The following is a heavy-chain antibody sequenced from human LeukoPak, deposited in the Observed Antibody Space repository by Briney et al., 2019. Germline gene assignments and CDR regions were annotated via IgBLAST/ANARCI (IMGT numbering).Heavy chain of an antibody. V-gene: IGHV3-21*01. CDR3: ARERKEDTAMVYYYYYGLDV. J-gene: IGHJ6*02. D-gene: IGHD5-18*01. CDR2: ISSSSSDI. Sequence: CLRLSCAASGFTFSSESINLVRQSPGKELKSVSSISSSSSDIYYADSLKGRFTISRDHAKDSLYLQMNRLRAEDTAVYYRARERKEDTAMVYYYYYGLDVWGQGNTVTVSS. CDR1: GFTFSSES.